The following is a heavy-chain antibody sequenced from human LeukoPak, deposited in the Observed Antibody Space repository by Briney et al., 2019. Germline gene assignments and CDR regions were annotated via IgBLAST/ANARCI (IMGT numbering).Heavy chain of an antibody. V-gene: IGHV4-34*01. CDR3: VTYYYGSSAPKRNY. D-gene: IGHD3-22*01. CDR1: GVSFSDYF. CDR2: ISHSGST. J-gene: IGHJ4*02. Sequence: PSETLSLTCAVYGVSFSDYFWSWIRQPPGKGLEWIGEISHSGSTTYNPSLRSRVTISGDTSKKQFSLKLSSVTAADTAVYYCVTYYYGSSAPKRNYWGQGILVTVSS.